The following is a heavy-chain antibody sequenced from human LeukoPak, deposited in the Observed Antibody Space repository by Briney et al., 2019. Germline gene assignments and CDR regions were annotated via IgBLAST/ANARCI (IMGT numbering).Heavy chain of an antibody. J-gene: IGHJ2*01. V-gene: IGHV3-7*03. CDR3: ARSYCSGNDCYSDYYFDL. Sequence: GGFLRLSCEASGMTFRRHWMSWIRKAPGKGLEWVAKISKDGGGTGYVDSVKGRFTISRDNAKNSLYLQMNNLRAEDTAVYYCARSYCSGNDCYSDYYFDLWGRGTRVIVSS. CDR2: ISKDGGGT. CDR1: GMTFRRHW. D-gene: IGHD2-15*01.